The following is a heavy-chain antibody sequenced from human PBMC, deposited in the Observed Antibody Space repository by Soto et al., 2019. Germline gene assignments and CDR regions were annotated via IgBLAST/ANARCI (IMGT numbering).Heavy chain of an antibody. D-gene: IGHD3-22*01. CDR2: IIPVFQTA. Sequence: QAQLVQSGAEVKKPGSSVKVSCKASGGLFSSYPISWVRQVPGQGLEWMGGIIPVFQTAYYTQRFQVRVTITADESTNTAYMELSSLSSEDTAIYYCARGGSGYTWLNEFWGQGTLVTVSS. J-gene: IGHJ4*02. V-gene: IGHV1-69*01. CDR3: ARGGSGYTWLNEF. CDR1: GGLFSSYP.